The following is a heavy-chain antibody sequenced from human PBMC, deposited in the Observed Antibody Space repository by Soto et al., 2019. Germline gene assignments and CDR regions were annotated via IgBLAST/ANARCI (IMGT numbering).Heavy chain of an antibody. J-gene: IGHJ6*02. V-gene: IGHV5-10-1*01. Sequence: GESLKISCKGSGYSFTSYWISWVRQMPGKGLEWMGRIDPSDSYTNYSPSFQGHVTISADKSISTAYLQWSSLKASDTAMYYCARCDIVALYYYGMDVWGQGTTVTVSS. D-gene: IGHD5-12*01. CDR2: IDPSDSYT. CDR3: ARCDIVALYYYGMDV. CDR1: GYSFTSYW.